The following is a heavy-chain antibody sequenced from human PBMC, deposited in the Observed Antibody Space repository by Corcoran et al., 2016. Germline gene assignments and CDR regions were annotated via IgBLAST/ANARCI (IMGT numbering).Heavy chain of an antibody. CDR2: INPSGGST. D-gene: IGHD3-10*01. V-gene: IGHV1-46*01. CDR1: GYTFTSYY. CDR3: ARDRRDGVGFGGDFDY. Sequence: QVQLVQSGAEVKKPGASVKVSCKASGYTFTSYYMHWVRQAPGQGLEWMGIINPSGGSTSYAQKFQGRVTMTRDTSTSTDYMELSSLRSEDTAVYYCARDRRDGVGFGGDFDYWGQGTLVTVSS. J-gene: IGHJ4*02.